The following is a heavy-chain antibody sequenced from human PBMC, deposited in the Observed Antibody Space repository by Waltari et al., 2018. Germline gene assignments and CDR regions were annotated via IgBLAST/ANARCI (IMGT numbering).Heavy chain of an antibody. V-gene: IGHV4-39*01. Sequence: QLQLQESGPGLVKPSEPLSLTCTLSGGSIPRRASLWGWVRQPPTKGLEWIGTLYYVGTTYYNPSLRSRVTVALDASQNQFSLRLTSVTAADTAVYYCARLSLYYGGREVDWGQGTLVTASS. J-gene: IGHJ4*02. CDR3: ARLSLYYGGREVD. CDR2: LYYVGTT. CDR1: GGSIPRRASL. D-gene: IGHD1-26*01.